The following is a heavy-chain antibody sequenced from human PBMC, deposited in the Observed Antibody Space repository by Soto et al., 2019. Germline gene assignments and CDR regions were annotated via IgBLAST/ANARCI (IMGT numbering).Heavy chain of an antibody. D-gene: IGHD5-18*01. CDR1: GYTFTSYY. J-gene: IGHJ4*02. CDR2: INPKTGDT. V-gene: IGHV1-2*04. CDR3: ARRGGYSYGFDY. Sequence: ASVKVSCKASGYTFTSYYIHWVRQAPGEGLEWMGRINPKTGDTNYAQKFEGWVTMTRDTSINTVHMELSSLKSDDTAVYYCARRGGYSYGFDYWGQGTLVTVSS.